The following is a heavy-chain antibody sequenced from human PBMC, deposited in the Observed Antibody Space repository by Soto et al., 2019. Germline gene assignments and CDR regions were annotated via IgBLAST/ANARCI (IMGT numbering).Heavy chain of an antibody. Sequence: PSETLSLTCTVSGGFSTCYWSWRRQSPDMGLEWIGEINHSGSTNYNPSLKSRVTISVDTSKNQFSLKLSSVTAADTAVYYCARARITMVRGVIISVPNWFDPWGQGTLVTVSS. CDR3: ARARITMVRGVIISVPNWFDP. CDR2: INHSGST. D-gene: IGHD3-10*01. CDR1: GGFSTCY. V-gene: IGHV4-34*01. J-gene: IGHJ5*02.